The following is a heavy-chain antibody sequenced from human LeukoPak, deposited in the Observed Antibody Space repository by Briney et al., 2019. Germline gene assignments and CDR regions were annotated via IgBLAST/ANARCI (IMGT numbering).Heavy chain of an antibody. CDR2: ISGSGGST. Sequence: GGTLRLSCAASGFTFSSYGMSWVRQAPGKGLEWVSAISGSGGSTYYADSVKGRFTISRDNSKNTLYLQMNSLRAEDTAVYYCAKDHSSTNYYFDYWGQGTLVTVSS. J-gene: IGHJ4*02. D-gene: IGHD2-2*01. CDR1: GFTFSSYG. CDR3: AKDHSSTNYYFDY. V-gene: IGHV3-23*01.